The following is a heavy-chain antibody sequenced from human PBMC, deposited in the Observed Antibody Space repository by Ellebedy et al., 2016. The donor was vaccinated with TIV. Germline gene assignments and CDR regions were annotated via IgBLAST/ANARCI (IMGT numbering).Heavy chain of an antibody. D-gene: IGHD3-16*02. CDR1: GYTFTSYA. CDR3: ARNPDMITFGGVINGYYFDY. CDR2: INAGNGNT. J-gene: IGHJ4*02. Sequence: ASVKVSXXASGYTFTSYAMHWVRQAPGQRLEWMGWINAGNGNTKYSQKFQGRVTITRDTSASTAYMELSSLRSEDTAVYYCARNPDMITFGGVINGYYFDYWGQGTLVTVSS. V-gene: IGHV1-3*01.